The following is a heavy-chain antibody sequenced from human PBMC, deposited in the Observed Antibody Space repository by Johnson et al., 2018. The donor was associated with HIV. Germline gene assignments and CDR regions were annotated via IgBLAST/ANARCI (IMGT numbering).Heavy chain of an antibody. J-gene: IGHJ3*02. D-gene: IGHD6-6*01. CDR3: ARGGIAARIDAFDI. CDR1: GFTFSSYD. CDR2: IGTAGDT. Sequence: VQLVESGGGVVQPGGSLRLSCAASGFTFSSYDMHWVRQVTRKGLEWVSAIGTAGDTYYPGSVKGRFTSSRENAKDSLYLQMNSLRAGDTAVYYCARGGIAARIDAFDIWGQGTMVTVSS. V-gene: IGHV3-13*01.